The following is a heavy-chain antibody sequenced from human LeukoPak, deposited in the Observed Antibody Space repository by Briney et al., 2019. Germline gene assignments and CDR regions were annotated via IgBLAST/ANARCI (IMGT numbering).Heavy chain of an antibody. CDR3: AKDSHYDSSGYSY. V-gene: IGHV3-23*01. CDR1: GFTFSSYA. Sequence: GGSLRLPCAASGFTFSSYAMSWVRQAPGKALEWVSAISGSGGSTYYADSVKGRFTISRDNSKNTLYLQMNSPRAEDTAVYYCAKDSHYDSSGYSYWGQGTLVTVSS. J-gene: IGHJ4*02. D-gene: IGHD3-22*01. CDR2: ISGSGGST.